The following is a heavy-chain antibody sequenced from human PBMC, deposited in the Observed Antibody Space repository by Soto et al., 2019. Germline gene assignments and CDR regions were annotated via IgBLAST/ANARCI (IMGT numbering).Heavy chain of an antibody. CDR3: ARVLVVRSNPYSSVQNWFDP. D-gene: IGHD3-10*01. CDR1: GGTTSSGGYY. Sequence: SETLSLTCAVSGGTTSSGGYYWSWIRQHPGKGLEWIGYIYYSGSTYYNPSLKSRVTISVDTSKNQFSLKLSSVTAADTAVYYCARVLVVRSNPYSSVQNWFDPWGQGTLVTVSS. J-gene: IGHJ5*02. V-gene: IGHV4-31*11. CDR2: IYYSGST.